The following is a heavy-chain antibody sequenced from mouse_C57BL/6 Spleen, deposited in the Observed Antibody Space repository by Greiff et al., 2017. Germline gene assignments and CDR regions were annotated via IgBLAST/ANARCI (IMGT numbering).Heavy chain of an antibody. CDR1: GYSFTSYY. V-gene: IGHV1-66*01. J-gene: IGHJ4*01. CDR3: ASGGDLYAMDY. CDR2: IYPGSGNT. Sequence: VQLQQSGPELVKPGASVKISCKASGYSFTSYYIHWVKQRPGQGLEWIGWIYPGSGNTKYNEKFKGKATLTADTSSSTAYMQLSSLTSEDSAVYYCASGGDLYAMDYWGQGTSVTVSS.